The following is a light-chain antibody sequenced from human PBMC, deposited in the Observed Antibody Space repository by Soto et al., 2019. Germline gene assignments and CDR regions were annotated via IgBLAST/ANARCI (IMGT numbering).Light chain of an antibody. J-gene: IGKJ2*02. CDR1: QSESNN. V-gene: IGKV3-15*01. CDR2: TAS. CDR3: QQYNDWPPST. Sequence: EIVMTQSPATLSVSPGERATLSCRASQSESNNLAWYQQKPGQAPRLLIYTASIRATAVPARFSGSGSGTEFTLTISSRQSVDFAVYYCQQYNDWPPSTFGQGTKLEIK.